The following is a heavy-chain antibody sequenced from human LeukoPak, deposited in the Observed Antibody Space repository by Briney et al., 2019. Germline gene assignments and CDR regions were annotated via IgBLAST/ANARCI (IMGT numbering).Heavy chain of an antibody. CDR2: ISYDGSNK. V-gene: IGHV3-30*03. D-gene: IGHD2-2*01. CDR3: ARLSTRTLYYYHGMDV. Sequence: PGGSLRLSCAASGFTFSSYGMHWVRQAPGKGLEWVAVISYDGSNKYYADSVKGRFTISRDNSKNTLYLQMNSLRAEDTAVYYCARLSTRTLYYYHGMDVWGQGTTVTVSS. CDR1: GFTFSSYG. J-gene: IGHJ6*02.